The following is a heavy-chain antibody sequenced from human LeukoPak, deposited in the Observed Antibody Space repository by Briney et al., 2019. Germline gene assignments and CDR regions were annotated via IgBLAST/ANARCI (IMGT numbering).Heavy chain of an antibody. D-gene: IGHD7-27*01. CDR3: AKAPGFSDF. CDR2: ISGSSDNT. CDR1: GFTFRAYA. V-gene: IGHV3-23*01. J-gene: IGHJ4*02. Sequence: TGGSLRLSCAASGFTFRAYAMTWARQAPGKGLEWVSTISGSSDNTFYAVSVKGRFTISRDNSKKTMYLQMNSLRADDTAVYYCAKAPGFSDFWGQGTLVTVSS.